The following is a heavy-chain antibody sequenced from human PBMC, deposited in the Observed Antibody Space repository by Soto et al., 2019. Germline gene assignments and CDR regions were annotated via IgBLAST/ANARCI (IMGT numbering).Heavy chain of an antibody. J-gene: IGHJ4*02. CDR1: GVSFSSGDYY. Sequence: PSETLSLTCTVSGVSFSSGDYYWSWIRQPPGKGLEWIGYIYYSDNTYYNPSLKSRVTISVDTSKSQFSLKLSSVTAADTAVYYCTRGGDAYKNGHWGQGTLVTVSS. V-gene: IGHV4-30-4*01. D-gene: IGHD2-21*01. CDR3: TRGGDAYKNGH. CDR2: IYYSDNT.